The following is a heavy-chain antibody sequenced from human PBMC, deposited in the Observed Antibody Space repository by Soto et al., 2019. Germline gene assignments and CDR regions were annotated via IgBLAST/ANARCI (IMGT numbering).Heavy chain of an antibody. CDR3: ARSGSGYAFDI. V-gene: IGHV5-51*01. J-gene: IGHJ3*02. D-gene: IGHD1-26*01. CDR1: GYTFGSFW. Sequence: GESLKISCKGSGYTFGSFWIGWVRQMPGKGLEWMGIIYPGDSDTRYSPSFQGHVNISADKSTTTAYLQWSSLKASDTAMYYCARSGSGYAFDIWGQGTMVTVSS. CDR2: IYPGDSDT.